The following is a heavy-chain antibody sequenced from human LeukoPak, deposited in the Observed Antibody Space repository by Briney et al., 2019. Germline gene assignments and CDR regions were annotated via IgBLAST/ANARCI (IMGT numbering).Heavy chain of an antibody. CDR3: ARGRSGSYYYYYYGMDV. V-gene: IGHV4-34*01. CDR1: GGSFSGYC. J-gene: IGHJ6*02. D-gene: IGHD1-26*01. CDR2: INHSGST. Sequence: PSETLSLTCAVYGGSFSGYCWSWIRQPPGKGLEWIGEINHSGSTNYNPSLKSRVTISVDTSKNQFSLKLSSVTAADTAVYYCARGRSGSYYYYYYGMDVWGQGTTVTVSS.